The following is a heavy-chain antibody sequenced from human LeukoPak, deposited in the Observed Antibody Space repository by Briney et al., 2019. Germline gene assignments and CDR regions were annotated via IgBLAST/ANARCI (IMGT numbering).Heavy chain of an antibody. Sequence: GGSLRLSCAASGFTFSSYAMSWVRQAPGKGLEWISYISRDGSPIYYADSVKGRFTISRDNAKNSLYLQMNSLRAEDTAVYYCAREIGRLRVFDYWGQGTLVTVSS. CDR1: GFTFSSYA. V-gene: IGHV3-21*05. D-gene: IGHD4-17*01. J-gene: IGHJ4*02. CDR3: AREIGRLRVFDY. CDR2: ISRDGSPI.